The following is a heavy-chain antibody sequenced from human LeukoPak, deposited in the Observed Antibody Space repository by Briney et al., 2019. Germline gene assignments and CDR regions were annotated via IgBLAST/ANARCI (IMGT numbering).Heavy chain of an antibody. J-gene: IGHJ4*02. CDR3: ARGIAAAGTDY. D-gene: IGHD6-13*01. CDR2: IYTSGST. CDR1: GGSIRSYY. Sequence: SETLSLTXTVSGGSIRSYYWSWIRQPAGKGLEWIGRIYTSGSTNYNPSLKSRVTMSVDTSKNQFSLKLSSVTAADTAVYYCARGIAAAGTDYWGQGTLVTVSS. V-gene: IGHV4-4*07.